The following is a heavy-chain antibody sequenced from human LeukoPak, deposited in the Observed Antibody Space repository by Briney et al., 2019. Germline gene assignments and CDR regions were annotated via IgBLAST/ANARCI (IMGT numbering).Heavy chain of an antibody. J-gene: IGHJ3*02. Sequence: SETLSLTCTVSGGSISSFYWSWIRQPPGKGLEWIAYIFYSGSTNYNPSLKSRVTISVDTSKNQFSLKLSSVTAADTAVYYCARRVYDILTGYDAFDIWGQGTMVTVSS. CDR3: ARRVYDILTGYDAFDI. V-gene: IGHV4-59*08. CDR2: IFYSGST. D-gene: IGHD3-9*01. CDR1: GGSISSFY.